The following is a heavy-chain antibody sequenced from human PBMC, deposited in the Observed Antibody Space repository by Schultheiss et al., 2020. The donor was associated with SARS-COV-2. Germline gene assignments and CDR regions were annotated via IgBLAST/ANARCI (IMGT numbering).Heavy chain of an antibody. Sequence: SETLSLTCTVSGGSISSYYWSWIRQPPGKGLEWIGEINHSGSTNYNPSLKSRVTISVDTSKNQFSLKLSSVTAADTAVYYCASTYDSSGYYRNAFDIWGQGTMVTVSS. J-gene: IGHJ3*02. CDR3: ASTYDSSGYYRNAFDI. V-gene: IGHV4-34*01. CDR1: GGSISSYY. D-gene: IGHD3-22*01. CDR2: INHSGST.